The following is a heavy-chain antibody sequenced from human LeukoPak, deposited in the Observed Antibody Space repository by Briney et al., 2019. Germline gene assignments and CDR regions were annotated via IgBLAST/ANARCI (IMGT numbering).Heavy chain of an antibody. D-gene: IGHD4-17*01. Sequence: GGSLRLSCAASGFTFSSYAMSWVRQAPGKGLEWVSGISRSGGSTYYADSVKGRFTISRDNSKNTLYLQMNSLRAEDTAVYYCARGDYGDDPPFDYWGQGTLVTVSS. CDR3: ARGDYGDDPPFDY. CDR2: ISRSGGST. V-gene: IGHV3-23*01. J-gene: IGHJ4*02. CDR1: GFTFSSYA.